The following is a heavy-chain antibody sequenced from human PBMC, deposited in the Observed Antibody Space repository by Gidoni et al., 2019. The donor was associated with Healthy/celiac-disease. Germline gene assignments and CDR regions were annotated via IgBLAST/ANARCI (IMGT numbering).Heavy chain of an antibody. CDR1: GFPFSSYE. D-gene: IGHD2-15*01. CDR2: ISSSGSTI. CDR3: AGLPVSTSVPGSGLDPNFDY. Sequence: EVQLVESGGGLVQPGGSLRLSCAASGFPFSSYEMNWVRQAPGKGLEWVSYISSSGSTIYYADSVKGRFTISRDNAKNSLYLQMNSLRAEDTAVYYCAGLPVSTSVPGSGLDPNFDYWGQGTLVTVSS. V-gene: IGHV3-48*03. J-gene: IGHJ4*02.